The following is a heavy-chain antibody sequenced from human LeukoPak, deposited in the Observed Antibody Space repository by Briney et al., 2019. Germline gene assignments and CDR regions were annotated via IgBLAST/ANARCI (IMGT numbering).Heavy chain of an antibody. D-gene: IGHD3-10*01. V-gene: IGHV4-31*03. CDR2: IYYTGST. CDR1: GGSISSGGNY. Sequence: SETLSLTCTVSGGSISSGGNYWSWIRQHPGKGLEWIGYIYYTGSTYYNPSLKSRVTISVDTSKSQFSLKLSSVTAADTAVYYCARSAEIYGSGSYYNSGYWGQGTLVTVSS. CDR3: ARSAEIYGSGSYYNSGY. J-gene: IGHJ4*02.